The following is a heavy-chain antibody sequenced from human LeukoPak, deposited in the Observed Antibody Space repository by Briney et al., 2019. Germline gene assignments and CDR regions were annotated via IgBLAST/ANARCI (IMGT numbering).Heavy chain of an antibody. CDR2: IYYSGST. CDR1: GGSISSGDYH. Sequence: SETLSLTCTVSGGSISSGDYHWSWIRQPPGKGLEWIGYIYYSGSTYYNPSLKSRVTISVDTSKNQFSLKLSSVTAADTAVYYCARVRYCSSTSCYKEGYFDYWGQGTLVTVSS. J-gene: IGHJ4*02. V-gene: IGHV4-30-4*08. D-gene: IGHD2-2*02. CDR3: ARVRYCSSTSCYKEGYFDY.